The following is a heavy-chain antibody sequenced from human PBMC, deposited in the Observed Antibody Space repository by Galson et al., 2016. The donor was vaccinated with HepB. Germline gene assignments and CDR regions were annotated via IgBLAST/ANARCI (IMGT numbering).Heavy chain of an antibody. CDR3: AKIFGISSSRSYGMDV. CDR2: ITSSGGST. CDR1: GFTFSRNG. V-gene: IGHV3-23*01. Sequence: SLRLSCAASGFTFSRNGMRWVRQAPGKGLEWVSSITSSGGSTCYADSVKGRFTISRDNSKNTLYLQMNSLRAEDTAVYYCAKIFGISSSRSYGMDVWGQGTTVTVSS. D-gene: IGHD6-6*01. J-gene: IGHJ6*02.